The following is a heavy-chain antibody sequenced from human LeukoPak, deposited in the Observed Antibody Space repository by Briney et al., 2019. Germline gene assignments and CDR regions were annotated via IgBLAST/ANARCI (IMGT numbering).Heavy chain of an antibody. Sequence: PSETLSLTCTVSGGSISSSSYYWGWIRQPPGKGPEWIGSIYYSGSTYYNPSLKSRVTISVDTSKNQFSLKLSSVTAADTAVYYCARHYGAFDPWGQGTLVTVSS. D-gene: IGHD3-10*01. V-gene: IGHV4-39*01. CDR2: IYYSGST. CDR1: GGSISSSSYY. J-gene: IGHJ5*02. CDR3: ARHYGAFDP.